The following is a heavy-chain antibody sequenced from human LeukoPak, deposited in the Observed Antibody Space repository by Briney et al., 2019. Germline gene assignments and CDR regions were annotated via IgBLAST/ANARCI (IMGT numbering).Heavy chain of an antibody. J-gene: IGHJ6*04. V-gene: IGHV1-69*06. CDR3: GRGYCSGGSCYSFGMDV. D-gene: IGHD2-15*01. CDR1: GGTFSSYA. Sequence: ASVKVSCKASGGTFSSYAISWVRQAPGQGLEWMGGIIPIFGTANYAQKFQGRVTITADKSTSTAYMELSSLRSEGTAVYYCGRGYCSGGSCYSFGMDVWGKGTTVTVSS. CDR2: IIPIFGTA.